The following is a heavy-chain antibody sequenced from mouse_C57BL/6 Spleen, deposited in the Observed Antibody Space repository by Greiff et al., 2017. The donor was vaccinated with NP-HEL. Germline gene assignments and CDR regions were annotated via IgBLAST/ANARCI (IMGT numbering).Heavy chain of an antibody. V-gene: IGHV1-69*01. CDR2: IDPSDSYT. CDR1: GYTFTSYW. Sequence: QVQLQQPGAELVMPGASVKLSCKASGYTFTSYWMHWVKQRPGQGLEWVGEIDPSDSYTNYNQKFKGKSTLTVDKSSSTAYMQLSSLTSEDSAVYYCARSSNYPFYAMDYWGQGTSVTVSS. D-gene: IGHD2-5*01. CDR3: ARSSNYPFYAMDY. J-gene: IGHJ4*01.